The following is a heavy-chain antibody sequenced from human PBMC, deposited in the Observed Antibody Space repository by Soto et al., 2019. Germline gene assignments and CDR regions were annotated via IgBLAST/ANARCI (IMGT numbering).Heavy chain of an antibody. J-gene: IGHJ5*02. V-gene: IGHV3-21*01. Sequence: GGSLRLSCAASGFTFSSYSMNWVRQAPGKGLEWVSSISSSSSYIYYADSVKGRFTISRDNAKNSLYLQMNSLRAEDTAVYYCARGLLWFGEFLNWFDPWGQGTLVTVSS. D-gene: IGHD3-10*01. CDR2: ISSSSSYI. CDR1: GFTFSSYS. CDR3: ARGLLWFGEFLNWFDP.